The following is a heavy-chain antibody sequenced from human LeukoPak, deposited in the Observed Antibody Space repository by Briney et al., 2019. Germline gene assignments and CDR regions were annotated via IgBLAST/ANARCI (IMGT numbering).Heavy chain of an antibody. CDR2: IYYSGYT. D-gene: IGHD3-16*01. J-gene: IGHJ4*02. Sequence: PSETLSLTCTVSGGSISSGDYYWHWIRQPPGKGLEWIGYIYYSGYTYYNPSLKSQITISIDTSKNQFSLKLNSVAAADTAVYYCAREGGHGKYYFDYWGQGTLVTVSS. CDR1: GGSISSGDYY. CDR3: AREGGHGKYYFDY. V-gene: IGHV4-30-4*01.